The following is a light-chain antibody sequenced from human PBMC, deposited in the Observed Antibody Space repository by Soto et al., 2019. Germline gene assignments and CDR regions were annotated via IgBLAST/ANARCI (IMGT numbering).Light chain of an antibody. Sequence: QSVLTQPASASGSPGQSITISCTGTSSDVGSYNLVSWYQQHPGKAPKLMIYEGNKRPSGVSNRFSGSKSANTASLTISGLQTEDEADYYCCSYAGTNTFVFGTGTKVTVL. V-gene: IGLV2-23*01. CDR2: EGN. CDR3: CSYAGTNTFV. J-gene: IGLJ1*01. CDR1: SSDVGSYNL.